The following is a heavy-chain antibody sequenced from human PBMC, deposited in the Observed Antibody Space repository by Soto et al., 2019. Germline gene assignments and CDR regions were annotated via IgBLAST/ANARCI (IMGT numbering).Heavy chain of an antibody. CDR3: ARVPFVSFGGSVAFDY. CDR2: VNPNSADT. J-gene: IGHJ4*02. V-gene: IGHV1-8*01. CDR1: GFTFTSYD. D-gene: IGHD3-16*01. Sequence: VQLLQSGAAVKKPGASVKVTCKTSGFTFTSYDIHWVRQATGQGLGWMGWVNPNSADTDYAQKFQGRVTMTRNTSITAAYLELSSLSSENTAVYYCARVPFVSFGGSVAFDYWGQGTLVTVSS.